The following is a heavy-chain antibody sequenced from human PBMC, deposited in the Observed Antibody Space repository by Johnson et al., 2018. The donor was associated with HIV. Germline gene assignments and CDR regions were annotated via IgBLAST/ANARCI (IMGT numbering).Heavy chain of an antibody. CDR3: AKWSDI. J-gene: IGHJ3*02. V-gene: IGHV3-23*04. CDR1: GFTFSSYA. Sequence: EVQLVESGGGLVQPGGSLRLSCAASGFTFSSYAMSWVRQDPGKGLEWVSGISFRGDSTYYADSVKGRFTISRDNSQNTLYLQMNRLRVEDTAVYYCAKWSDIWGQGTMVTVSS. CDR2: ISFRGDST.